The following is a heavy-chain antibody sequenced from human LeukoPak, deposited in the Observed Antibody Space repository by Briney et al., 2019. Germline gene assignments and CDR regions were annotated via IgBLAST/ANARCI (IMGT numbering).Heavy chain of an antibody. CDR3: AKGDGDTMIVVVTGVFDY. D-gene: IGHD3-22*01. J-gene: IGHJ4*02. CDR1: GFTFSSYA. Sequence: GGSLRLSCAASGFTFSSYAMSWVRQAPGKGLEWVSAISGSGGSTYYADSVKGRFTISRDNSKNTLYLQMNSLRAEDTAVYYCAKGDGDTMIVVVTGVFDYWGQGTLSPSPQ. V-gene: IGHV3-23*01. CDR2: ISGSGGST.